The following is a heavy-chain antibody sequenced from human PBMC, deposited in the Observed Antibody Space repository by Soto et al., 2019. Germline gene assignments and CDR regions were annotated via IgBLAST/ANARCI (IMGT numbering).Heavy chain of an antibody. CDR1: GGSFSGYY. V-gene: IGHV4-34*01. CDR2: INHSGIT. Sequence: QVQLQQWGAGLLKPSETLSLTCAVYGGSFSGYYWSWIRQPPGKGLEWIGEINHSGITNYNPSLTSRATISVDTSKNQFSLTLSSVTAADTAVYYCARGKQWPAYYYYGMDVWGQGTTVSVSS. J-gene: IGHJ6*02. CDR3: ARGKQWPAYYYYGMDV. D-gene: IGHD6-19*01.